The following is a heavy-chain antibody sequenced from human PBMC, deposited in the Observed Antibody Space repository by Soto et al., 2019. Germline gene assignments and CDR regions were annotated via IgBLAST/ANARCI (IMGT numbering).Heavy chain of an antibody. Sequence: QVQLQESGPGLVKPSGTLSLTCAVSGGSISSSNWWSWVRQPPGKGLEWIGEIYHSGSTNYNPSLKSRVTISVDKSQNQFSLKLSSVTAADTAEYYCARGGNYGDYDYGWFDPWGQGTLVTVSS. CDR2: IYHSGST. D-gene: IGHD4-17*01. CDR1: GGSISSSNW. CDR3: ARGGNYGDYDYGWFDP. J-gene: IGHJ5*02. V-gene: IGHV4-4*02.